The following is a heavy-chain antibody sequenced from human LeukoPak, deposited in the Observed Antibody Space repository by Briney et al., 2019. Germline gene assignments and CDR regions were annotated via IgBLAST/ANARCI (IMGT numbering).Heavy chain of an antibody. V-gene: IGHV3-30*18. CDR1: GFTVSSNY. J-gene: IGHJ4*02. D-gene: IGHD3-16*01. Sequence: GGSLRLSCAASGFTVSSNYMSWVRQAPGKGLEWVAFISSDGSNKYYADSVKGRFTISRDNSKNTLYLQMTSLRAEDTAVYYCAKVFQIGDRHYFDYWGQGTLVTVSS. CDR3: AKVFQIGDRHYFDY. CDR2: ISSDGSNK.